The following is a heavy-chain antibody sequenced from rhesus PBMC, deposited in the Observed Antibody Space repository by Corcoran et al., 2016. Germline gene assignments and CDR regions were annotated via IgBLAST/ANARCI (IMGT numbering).Heavy chain of an antibody. V-gene: IGHV2-95*01. D-gene: IGHD6-25*01. Sequence: QVTLKESGPALVKPTQTLTLTCTFSGFSISTSGTGVGWIRQPPGKALEWLASIYWNDSKYYSTSLKSRLTISKDTSKNQVVLTMTNMDPVDTATYYCARVRYRIAADVWGPGVLVTVSS. CDR3: ARVRYRIAADV. CDR1: GFSISTSGTG. J-gene: IGHJ5-1*01. CDR2: IYWNDSK.